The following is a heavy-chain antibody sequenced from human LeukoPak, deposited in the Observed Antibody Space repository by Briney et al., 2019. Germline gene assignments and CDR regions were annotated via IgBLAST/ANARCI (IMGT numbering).Heavy chain of an antibody. D-gene: IGHD5-12*01. J-gene: IGHJ4*02. CDR1: GFTFSTYG. Sequence: GGSLRLSCAASGFTFSTYGMNWVRQAPGKGLEWVSGITGGGDTTFYADSVKGRFTISRDNPKNTLYLQMNSRRADDTAVYYCASDARLVAFDNWGQGTLVTVSS. CDR2: ITGGGDTT. V-gene: IGHV3-23*01. CDR3: ASDARLVAFDN.